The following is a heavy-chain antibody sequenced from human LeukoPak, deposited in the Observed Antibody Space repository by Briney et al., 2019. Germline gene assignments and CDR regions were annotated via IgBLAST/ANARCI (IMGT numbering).Heavy chain of an antibody. CDR3: AKRAYDSSGYCDY. CDR2: ISGSGGYT. D-gene: IGHD3-22*01. V-gene: IGHV3-23*01. CDR1: GFTFSSYG. J-gene: IGHJ4*02. Sequence: QPGGSLRLSCAASGFTFSSYGMSWVRQAPGKGLEWVSDISGSGGYTFYADSVEGRFTISRDNSKDTLYLQMNSLRAEDTAVYYCAKRAYDSSGYCDYSGQGTPVTVSS.